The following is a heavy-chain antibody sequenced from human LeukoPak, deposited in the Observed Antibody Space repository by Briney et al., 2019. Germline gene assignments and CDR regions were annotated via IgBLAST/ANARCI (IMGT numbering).Heavy chain of an antibody. V-gene: IGHV1-2*02. CDR1: VYTFTCYY. CDR3: AREEGISHYYRSGREKWFEP. J-gene: IGHJ5*02. Sequence: GAAVNVSFKASVYTFTCYYMHWVGQAPGQGREWMGLINPNSCGTNYAQKFQGRVTMTRDTSISTAYVELSRLTSDDTAGCYFAREEGISHYYRSGREKWFEPWGPGTLVNGSS. D-gene: IGHD3-10*01. CDR2: INPNSCGT.